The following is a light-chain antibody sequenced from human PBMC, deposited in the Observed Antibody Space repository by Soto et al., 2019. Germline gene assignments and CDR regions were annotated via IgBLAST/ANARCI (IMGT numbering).Light chain of an antibody. J-gene: IGKJ5*01. CDR1: QSLVYSDGNTY. CDR3: LQHNSYPFT. V-gene: IGKV2-30*01. Sequence: DVVMTQSPLSLPVTLGQPASTSCRSSQSLVYSDGNTYLNWFQQRPGQSPRRLIYKVSNRDSGVPDRFSGSGSGTEFTLTISSLQPEDLAIYYCLQHNSYPFTFGQGTRLEIK. CDR2: KVS.